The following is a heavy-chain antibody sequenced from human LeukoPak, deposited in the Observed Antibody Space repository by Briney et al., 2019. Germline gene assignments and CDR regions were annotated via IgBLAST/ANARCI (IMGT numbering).Heavy chain of an antibody. J-gene: IGHJ4*02. CDR1: GFTFSSYA. V-gene: IGHV3-23*01. Sequence: PGGSLRLSCAASGFTFSSYAMSWVRQAPGKGLEWVSAIGGSGGSTYYADSVKGRFTISRDNYKNTLYLQMNSLRAEEPAVYYCAKVQNTIKITFGGVSHWGQGTLVTVSS. CDR2: IGGSGGST. CDR3: AKVQNTIKITFGGVSH. D-gene: IGHD3-16*01.